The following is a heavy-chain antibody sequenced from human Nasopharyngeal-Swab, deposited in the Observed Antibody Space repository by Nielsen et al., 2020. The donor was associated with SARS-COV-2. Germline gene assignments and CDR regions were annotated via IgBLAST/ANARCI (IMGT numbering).Heavy chain of an antibody. J-gene: IGHJ6*02. Sequence: WIRRSPSRGLEWLGRTYYRSKWYNDYAVSVKSRITINTDTSKNQFSLQLNSVTPEDTAVYYCARGHYYCSGSYYSPSLYYGMDVWGQGTTVTVSS. D-gene: IGHD3-10*01. V-gene: IGHV6-1*01. CDR2: TYYRSKWYN. CDR3: ARGHYYCSGSYYSPSLYYGMDV.